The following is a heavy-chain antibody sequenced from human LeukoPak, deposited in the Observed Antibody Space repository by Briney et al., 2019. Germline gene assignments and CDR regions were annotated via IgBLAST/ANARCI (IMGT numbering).Heavy chain of an antibody. CDR2: ISGSGGST. V-gene: IGHV3-23*01. Sequence: GGSLRLSCAASGFTFSSYAMSWVRQAPGKGLEWVSAISGSGGSTYYADSVKGRFTISRDNPKNTLYLQMNSLRAEDTAVYYCAKDRITMVRGVPNDAFDIWGQGTMVTVSS. CDR3: AKDRITMVRGVPNDAFDI. J-gene: IGHJ3*02. CDR1: GFTFSSYA. D-gene: IGHD3-10*01.